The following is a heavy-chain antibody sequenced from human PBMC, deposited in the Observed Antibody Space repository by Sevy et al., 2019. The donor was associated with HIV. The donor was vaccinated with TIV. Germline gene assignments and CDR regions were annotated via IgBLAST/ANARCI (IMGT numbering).Heavy chain of an antibody. Sequence: SETLSLTCAVYGGSFSGFYWSWIRQPPGKGLEWIGEINHGGGTNYNPSLKSRVTISVDTSKNQFSLKLNSVTAADTALYYCARHCTGSSCSHAFDIWGQGTMVTVSS. CDR2: INHGGGT. J-gene: IGHJ3*02. CDR1: GGSFSGFY. V-gene: IGHV4-34*01. CDR3: ARHCTGSSCSHAFDI. D-gene: IGHD2-15*01.